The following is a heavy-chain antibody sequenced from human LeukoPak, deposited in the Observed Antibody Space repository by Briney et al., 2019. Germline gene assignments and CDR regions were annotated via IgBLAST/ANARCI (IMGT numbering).Heavy chain of an antibody. CDR3: ARVLTTVTTADKYLDY. CDR2: ISYDGSTK. J-gene: IGHJ4*02. D-gene: IGHD4-17*01. CDR1: GFTFSSYA. V-gene: IGHV3-30-3*01. Sequence: GGSLRLSCAVSGFTFSSYAMHWVRQAPGKGLEWVAFISYDGSTKYYADSVKGRFTISRDNSENTLYLQMNSLRAEDTAVYYYARVLTTVTTADKYLDYWGQGTLVTVSS.